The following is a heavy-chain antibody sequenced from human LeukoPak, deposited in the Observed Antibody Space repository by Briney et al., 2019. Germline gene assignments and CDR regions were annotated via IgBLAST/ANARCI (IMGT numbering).Heavy chain of an antibody. D-gene: IGHD6-6*01. Sequence: ASVKVSCKASGYTFTSYDINWVRQATGQGLGWMGWMNPNSGNTGYAQKFQGRVTMTRNTSMSTAYMELSSLRSEDTAVYYCVRVSGSSSSGDYWGQGTLVTVSS. CDR2: MNPNSGNT. CDR3: VRVSGSSSSGDY. CDR1: GYTFTSYD. J-gene: IGHJ4*02. V-gene: IGHV1-8*01.